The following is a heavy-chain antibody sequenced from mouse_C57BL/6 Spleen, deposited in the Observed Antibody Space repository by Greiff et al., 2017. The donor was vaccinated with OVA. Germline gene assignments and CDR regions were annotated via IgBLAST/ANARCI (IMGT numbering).Heavy chain of an antibody. D-gene: IGHD1-1*01. CDR1: GYTFTSYW. J-gene: IGHJ1*03. Sequence: QVQLQQPGAELVKPGASVKLSCKASGYTFTSYWMQWVKQRPGQGLEWIGEFDPSDSYTNYNQKFKGKATLTVDTSSSTAYMQLSSLTSEDSAVYYCARSPVVRYFDVWGTGTTVTVSS. CDR2: FDPSDSYT. V-gene: IGHV1-50*01. CDR3: ARSPVVRYFDV.